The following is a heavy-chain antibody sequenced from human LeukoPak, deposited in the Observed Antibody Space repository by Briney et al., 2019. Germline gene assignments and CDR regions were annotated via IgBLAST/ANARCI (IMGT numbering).Heavy chain of an antibody. CDR3: ASGIYCGSGIYRNDHH. CDR1: GLTFINYE. V-gene: IGHV3-48*03. Sequence: GGSLRLSCAVSGLTFINYEMNWVRQIPGKRLEWVAQISSSGRSISYADSVKGRFTVSRDNANSTLYLQMSSLRVDDTAVYYCASGIYCGSGIYRNDHHWGQGTLVTVSS. CDR2: ISSSGRSI. D-gene: IGHD3-10*01. J-gene: IGHJ4*02.